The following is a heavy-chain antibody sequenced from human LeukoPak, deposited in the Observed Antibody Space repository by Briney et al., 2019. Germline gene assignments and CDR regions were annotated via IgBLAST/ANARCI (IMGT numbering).Heavy chain of an antibody. V-gene: IGHV4-59*01. CDR1: GGPISSYY. CDR3: ARHSSSSRGWFDP. Sequence: SETLSLTCTVSGGPISSYYWTWIRQPPGKGLEWIGYIYHSGNTNYNPSLKSRVTISVDTSKNQFSLKVGSVTAADTAVYYCARHSSSSRGWFDPWGQGTLVTVSS. J-gene: IGHJ5*02. D-gene: IGHD6-6*01. CDR2: IYHSGNT.